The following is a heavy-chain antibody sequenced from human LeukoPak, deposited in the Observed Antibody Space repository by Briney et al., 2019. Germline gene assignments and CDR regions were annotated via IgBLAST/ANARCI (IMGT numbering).Heavy chain of an antibody. J-gene: IGHJ5*02. D-gene: IGHD6-6*01. Sequence: SETLSLTCTVSGGSISSSSYYWGWIRQPPGKGLEWLGSIYYSGSTYYNPSLKSRVTISVDTSKNQFSLKLSSVTAADTAVYYCARDLAARPRWFDPWGQGILVTVSS. V-gene: IGHV4-39*02. CDR2: IYYSGST. CDR3: ARDLAARPRWFDP. CDR1: GGSISSSSYY.